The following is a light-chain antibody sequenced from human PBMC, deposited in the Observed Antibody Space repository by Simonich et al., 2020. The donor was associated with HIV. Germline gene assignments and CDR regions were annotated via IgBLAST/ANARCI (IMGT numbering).Light chain of an antibody. Sequence: QSVLTQAPSAPGTPGQRVTISCSGSSSNIGSNYVYWYQHLPGTAPKLLIYRNNQRPSWVPDRFSGSKSGTSASLAIGGLRSEDEADYYCATWDDSLSGRVFGGGTKLTVL. CDR2: RNN. J-gene: IGLJ3*02. CDR3: ATWDDSLSGRV. CDR1: SSNIGSNY. V-gene: IGLV1-47*01.